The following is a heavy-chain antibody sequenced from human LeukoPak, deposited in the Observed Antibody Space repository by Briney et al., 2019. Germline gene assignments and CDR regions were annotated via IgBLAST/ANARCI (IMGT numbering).Heavy chain of an antibody. J-gene: IGHJ4*02. CDR2: ISPDSNNT. CDR1: GYTFSNYG. V-gene: IGHV1-18*01. CDR3: ARSGFLEWLEFDY. Sequence: ASVKVSCKASGYTFSNYGVTWVRQAPGQGLEWMGWISPDSNNTNYAQKFQGRVTMTTDTSTSTAYMELRSLRSDDTAVYYCARSGFLEWLEFDYWGQGTLVTVSS. D-gene: IGHD3-3*01.